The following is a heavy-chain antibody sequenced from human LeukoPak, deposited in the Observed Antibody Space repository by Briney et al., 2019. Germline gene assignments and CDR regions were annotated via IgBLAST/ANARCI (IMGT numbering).Heavy chain of an antibody. CDR1: GGSISGSY. CDR2: MYYSGST. Sequence: SETLSLTCTVSGGSISGSYWSWIRQPPGKGLEWIGCMYYSGSTNYNPPLKSRVTISIDTSKNQFSLKLSSVTAADTAVYYCARDGTGYYYDSSGQGEGFDPWGQGTLVTVSS. V-gene: IGHV4-59*01. CDR3: ARDGTGYYYDSSGQGEGFDP. J-gene: IGHJ5*02. D-gene: IGHD3-22*01.